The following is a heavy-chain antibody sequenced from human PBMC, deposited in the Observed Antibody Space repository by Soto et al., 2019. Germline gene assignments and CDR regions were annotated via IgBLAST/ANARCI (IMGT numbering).Heavy chain of an antibody. CDR1: GGSVSSGSYY. D-gene: IGHD4-17*01. J-gene: IGHJ4*02. CDR2: IYYSGST. CDR3: ARACGDYGSGASYYFDY. Sequence: SETLSLTCTVSGGSVSSGSYYWSWIRQPPGKGLEWIGYIYYSGSTNYNPSLKSRVTISVDTSKNQFSLKLSSVTAADTAVYYCARACGDYGSGASYYFDYWGQGTLVTVAS. V-gene: IGHV4-61*01.